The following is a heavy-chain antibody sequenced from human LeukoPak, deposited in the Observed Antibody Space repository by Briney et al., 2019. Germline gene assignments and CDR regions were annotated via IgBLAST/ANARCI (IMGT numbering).Heavy chain of an antibody. CDR3: ARDSVRGIGGY. V-gene: IGHV3-48*02. J-gene: IGHJ4*02. D-gene: IGHD3-16*01. Sequence: PGGSLRLSCVASGFTFSTYSMNWVRQAPGEGLEWLSYISGSSGTIYYADSVKGRFTVSRDNAKNSLYLQMNSLRDDDTAVYYCARDSVRGIGGYWGQGTLVTVSS. CDR2: ISGSSGTI. CDR1: GFTFSTYS.